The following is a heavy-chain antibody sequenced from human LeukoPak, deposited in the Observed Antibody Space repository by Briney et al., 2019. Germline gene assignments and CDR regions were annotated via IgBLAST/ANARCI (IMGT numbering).Heavy chain of an antibody. CDR1: GFTVSSNY. V-gene: IGHV3-66*01. D-gene: IGHD1-1*01. J-gene: IGHJ3*02. Sequence: GGSLRLSCAASGFTVSSNYMSWVRQAPGKGLEWVSVIYSGGSTYYADSVKGRFTISRDNSKNTLYLQMNSLRAEDTAVYYCAGEPRSPTKRAFDIWGQGTMVTVSS. CDR2: IYSGGST. CDR3: AGEPRSPTKRAFDI.